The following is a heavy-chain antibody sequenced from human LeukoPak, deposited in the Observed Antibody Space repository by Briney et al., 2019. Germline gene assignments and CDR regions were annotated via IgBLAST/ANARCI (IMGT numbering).Heavy chain of an antibody. J-gene: IGHJ5*02. D-gene: IGHD6-13*01. Sequence: ASVKVSCKASGYTFTGYYMHWVRQAPGQGLEWMGWINPNSGGTNYAQKFQGRVTVTRDTSISTAYMELSRLRSDDTAVYYCARDIAAAGTRNWFDPWGQGTLVTVSS. CDR3: ARDIAAAGTRNWFDP. CDR1: GYTFTGYY. V-gene: IGHV1-2*02. CDR2: INPNSGGT.